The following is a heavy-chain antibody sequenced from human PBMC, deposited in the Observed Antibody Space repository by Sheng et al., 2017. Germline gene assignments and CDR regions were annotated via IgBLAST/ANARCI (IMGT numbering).Heavy chain of an antibody. CDR2: ISSSGSTI. V-gene: IGHV3-11*04. CDR3: ARVYDSSGYYQGYFDYP. CDR1: GFNFSDYY. D-gene: IGHD3-22*01. J-gene: IGHJ4*02. Sequence: VQLVESGGGSVQPGGSLRLSCVASGFNFSDYYMSWIRQAPGKGLEWVSYISSSGSTIYYADSVKGRFTISRDNAKNSLYLQMNSLRAEDTAVYYCARVYDSSGYYQGYFDYPGARERWSPSPQ.